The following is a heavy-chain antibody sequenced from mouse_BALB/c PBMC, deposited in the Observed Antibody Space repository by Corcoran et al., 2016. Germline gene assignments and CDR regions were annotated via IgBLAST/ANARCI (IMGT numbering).Heavy chain of an antibody. CDR2: IDPANGNT. J-gene: IGHJ2*01. Sequence: EVQLQQSEAELVKPGASVKLSCTASGFNIKDNYMHWVKQRHEQDLEWIGRIDPANGNTKYDPKFQGKATITADTSSNTAYLQLSSLTSEDTAVYYCARSTFFVDYWGQGTTLTVSS. CDR1: GFNIKDNY. V-gene: IGHV14-3*02. CDR3: ARSTFFVDY.